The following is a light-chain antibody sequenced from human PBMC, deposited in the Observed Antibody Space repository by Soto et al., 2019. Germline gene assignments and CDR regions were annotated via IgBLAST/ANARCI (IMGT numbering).Light chain of an antibody. CDR2: GAS. CDR1: QSVSSNY. Sequence: EIVLTQSPATLSLSPGERATLSCRASQSVSSNYLAWYQQKPGQAPRLLIYGASTRATGIPARFSGSGSGTDFTLTISRLEAEDFAVYYCQQNVSPPITFGQGTRLEIK. V-gene: IGKV3-20*01. CDR3: QQNVSPPIT. J-gene: IGKJ5*01.